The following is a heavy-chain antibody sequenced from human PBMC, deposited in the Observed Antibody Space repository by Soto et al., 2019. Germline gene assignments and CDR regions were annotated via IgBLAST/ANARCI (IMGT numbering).Heavy chain of an antibody. Sequence: PTETLSLTCTVSGGSISSSYWSWIRQPPGKELEWIGYIYYTGSTYYSPSLKSRVIISLDASRTQFSLKLNSVTTADTAVYYCARYCSGGTCNDGNMDVWGQGTTVTVS. D-gene: IGHD2-15*01. J-gene: IGHJ6*02. V-gene: IGHV4-59*01. CDR2: IYYTGST. CDR1: GGSISSSY. CDR3: ARYCSGGTCNDGNMDV.